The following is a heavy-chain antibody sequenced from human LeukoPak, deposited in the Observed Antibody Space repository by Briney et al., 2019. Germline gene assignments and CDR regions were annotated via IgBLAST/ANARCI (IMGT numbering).Heavy chain of an antibody. D-gene: IGHD6-6*01. CDR2: IYNRGNT. CDR1: GGSISSYY. CDR3: AESTAPRRLFDY. J-gene: IGHJ4*02. Sequence: SETLSLTCTVSGGSISSYYWSWIRQPPGKGLEYIGYIYNRGNTNYNPSLKSRVTISVDTSKNQVSLKLSSVTAADTAVYYCAESTAPRRLFDYWGQGTLVTVSS. V-gene: IGHV4-59*01.